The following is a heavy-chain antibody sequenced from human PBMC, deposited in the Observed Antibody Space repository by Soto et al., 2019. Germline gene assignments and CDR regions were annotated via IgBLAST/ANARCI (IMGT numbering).Heavy chain of an antibody. CDR2: TDYSGNT. V-gene: IGHV4-59*08. D-gene: IGHD5-12*01. CDR1: SDSISSYY. J-gene: IGHJ5*02. Sequence: SETLSLTCTVSSDSISSYYWIWIRQSPGKGLEWIGYTDYSGNTNYNPSLKSRVTISGDTSKNQFSLRLSSVTAADTAVYYCAKGYGIDPWGQGTLVTVSS. CDR3: AKGYGIDP.